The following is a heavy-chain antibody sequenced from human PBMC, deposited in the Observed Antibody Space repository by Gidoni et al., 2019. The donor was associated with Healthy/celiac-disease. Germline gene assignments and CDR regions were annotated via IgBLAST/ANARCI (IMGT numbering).Heavy chain of an antibody. CDR1: GFTFTSSA. Sequence: QMQLVQSGPEVKKPGTSVKVSCKASGFTFTSSAVQWVRQARGQRLEWIGWIVVGSGNTNYAQKFQERVTITRDMSTSTAYMELSSLRSEDTAVYYCAADRFGETFSGYYYGMDVWGQGTTVTVSS. D-gene: IGHD3-10*01. J-gene: IGHJ6*02. V-gene: IGHV1-58*01. CDR3: AADRFGETFSGYYYGMDV. CDR2: IVVGSGNT.